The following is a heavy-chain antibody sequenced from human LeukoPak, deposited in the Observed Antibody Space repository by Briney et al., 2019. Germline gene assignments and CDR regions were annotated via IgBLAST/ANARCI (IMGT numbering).Heavy chain of an antibody. Sequence: GGSLRLSCAASGFTFSSYSMNWVRQAPGKGLEWVSYISSSGSTIYYADSVKGRFTISRDNAKNSLYLQMNSLRAEDTAVYYCARGGGIAAAGEFDPWGQGTLVTVSS. CDR1: GFTFSSYS. CDR2: ISSSGSTI. J-gene: IGHJ5*02. D-gene: IGHD6-13*01. V-gene: IGHV3-48*04. CDR3: ARGGGIAAAGEFDP.